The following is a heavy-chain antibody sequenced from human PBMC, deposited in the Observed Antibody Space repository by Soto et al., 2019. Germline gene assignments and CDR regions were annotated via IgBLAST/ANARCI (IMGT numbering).Heavy chain of an antibody. V-gene: IGHV4-4*02. CDR3: ARGILAYCGGDCYSELDY. CDR2: ISHSGNT. CDR1: GDSISSRNW. Sequence: SETLSLTCAVSGDSISSRNWWSWVRQPPGKGLEWIGEISHSGNTNYNPSLKSRVTISVDRSKNQFSLNLSSVTAADTAVYYCARGILAYCGGDCYSELDYWGQGTLVTVSS. J-gene: IGHJ4*02. D-gene: IGHD2-21*02.